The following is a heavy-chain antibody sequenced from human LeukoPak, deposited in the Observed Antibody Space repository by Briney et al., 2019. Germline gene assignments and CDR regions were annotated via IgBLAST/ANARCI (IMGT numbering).Heavy chain of an antibody. V-gene: IGHV3-23*01. CDR2: IYGSGGST. D-gene: IGHD2/OR15-2a*01. CDR1: GFTFTSYA. J-gene: IGHJ4*02. Sequence: GASLRLSCAAFGFTFTSYAMTWVRQAPGKGLEWVSAIYGSGGSTFYADSVKGRFTISRDNPKNTLYLRMNNLRAEDTAVYYCAKGLNNYDYWGQGTLVTVSS. CDR3: AKGLNNYDY.